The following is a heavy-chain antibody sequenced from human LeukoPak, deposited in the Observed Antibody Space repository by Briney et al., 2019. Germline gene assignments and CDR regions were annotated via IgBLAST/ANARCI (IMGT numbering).Heavy chain of an antibody. J-gene: IGHJ6*02. D-gene: IGHD1-26*01. CDR3: ARTSGSYFYYYGMDV. CDR2: IYHSGST. V-gene: IGHV4-30-2*02. Sequence: PSQTLSLTCAVSGGSISSGGYSWSWIRQPPGKGLEWIGYIYHSGSTYYNPSLKSRVTISVDRSKNQFSLKLSSVTAADTAVYYCARTSGSYFYYYGMDVWGQGTTVTVSS. CDR1: GGSISSGGYS.